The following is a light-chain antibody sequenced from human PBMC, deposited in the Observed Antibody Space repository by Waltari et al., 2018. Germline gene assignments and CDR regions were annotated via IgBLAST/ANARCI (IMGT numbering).Light chain of an antibody. J-gene: IGKJ2*01. Sequence: EIILTQSPGALSVSPGERATLSCRASRSFRSNLVWFQQKPGQAPRRLIYDASTRATDIPARFSGSGSETEFTLTISSMQSEDFAVYYCQQYHTWPRTFGQGTKLDIK. V-gene: IGKV3-15*01. CDR2: DAS. CDR3: QQYHTWPRT. CDR1: RSFRSN.